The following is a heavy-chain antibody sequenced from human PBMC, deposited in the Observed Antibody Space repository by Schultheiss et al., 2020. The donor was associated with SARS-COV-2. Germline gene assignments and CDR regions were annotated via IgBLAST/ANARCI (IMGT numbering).Heavy chain of an antibody. CDR3: AKDPLSSSWYSDWYFDL. CDR1: GFTFSSYA. V-gene: IGHV3-23*01. D-gene: IGHD6-13*01. CDR2: ISGSGGST. Sequence: GGSLRLSCAASGFTFSSYAMHWVRQAPGKGLEWVSAISGSGGSTYYADSVKGRFTISRDNSKNTLYLQMNSLRAEDTAVYYCAKDPLSSSWYSDWYFDLWGRGTLVTVSS. J-gene: IGHJ2*01.